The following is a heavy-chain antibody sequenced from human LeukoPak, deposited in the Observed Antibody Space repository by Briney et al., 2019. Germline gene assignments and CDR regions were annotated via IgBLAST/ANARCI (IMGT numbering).Heavy chain of an antibody. J-gene: IGHJ4*02. D-gene: IGHD4-17*01. V-gene: IGHV3-21*01. CDR1: GFTFSYYS. CDR2: ISSSSDYI. Sequence: PGGSLRLSCAASGFTFSYYSMNWVRQAPGKGLEWVSYISSSSDYIYYGDSVEGRFTISRDNAKNSLYLQMNSLRADDTAVYYCARGSYGDYPGYWGQGTLVTVSS. CDR3: ARGSYGDYPGY.